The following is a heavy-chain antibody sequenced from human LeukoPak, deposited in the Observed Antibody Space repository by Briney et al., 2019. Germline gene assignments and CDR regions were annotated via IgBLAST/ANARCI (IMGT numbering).Heavy chain of an antibody. CDR3: KRDPGYSSSSISF. CDR1: GFALSGYS. CDR2: IDRSNSDR. D-gene: IGHD6-6*01. V-gene: IGHV3-21*05. Sequence: GGSLRLSCAASGFALSGYSINWVRQAPGKGLEWVSFIDRSNSDRYYADSVKGRFTISRDNARKSVFLQLNRLRAEDTAVYYCKRDPGYSSSSISFWGQGTLVTVSS. J-gene: IGHJ4*02.